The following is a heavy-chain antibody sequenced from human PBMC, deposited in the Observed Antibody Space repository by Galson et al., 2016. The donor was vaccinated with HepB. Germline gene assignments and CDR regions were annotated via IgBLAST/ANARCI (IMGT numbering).Heavy chain of an antibody. CDR1: GVSLRVSGAG. D-gene: IGHD3-3*01. Sequence: PALVKPTQTLTLTCTLSGVSLRVSGAGVGWIRQPPGKALEWLALIYWNDDKRYSPSLKSRPTITKDRSKTQVVLRMTNMDPEDTATYYCAHNYDFWSGHHSQNYFYHGMDVWGQGTTVTVSS. CDR3: AHNYDFWSGHHSQNYFYHGMDV. CDR2: IYWNDDK. J-gene: IGHJ6*02. V-gene: IGHV2-5*01.